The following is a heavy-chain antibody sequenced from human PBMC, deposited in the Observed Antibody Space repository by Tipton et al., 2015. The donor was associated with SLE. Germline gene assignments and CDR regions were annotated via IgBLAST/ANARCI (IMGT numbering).Heavy chain of an antibody. J-gene: IGHJ4*02. CDR3: ARDFYSSGWCLDY. V-gene: IGHV3-21*01. Sequence: SLRLSCAASGFTFSSYSMNWVRQAPGKGLEWVSSISSSSSYIYYADSVKGRFTISRDNAKNSLYLQMNSLRAEDTAVYYCARDFYSSGWCLDYWGPGTLVTASS. CDR1: GFTFSSYS. CDR2: ISSSSSYI. D-gene: IGHD6-13*01.